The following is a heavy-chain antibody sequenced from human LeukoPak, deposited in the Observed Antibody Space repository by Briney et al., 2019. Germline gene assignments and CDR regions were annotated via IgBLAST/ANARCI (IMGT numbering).Heavy chain of an antibody. J-gene: IGHJ4*02. V-gene: IGHV1-18*01. Sequence: ASVKVSCKASGYIFTNYGISWVRQAPGQGLEWMGWISVYNGDTNYAQKLQGRVTMTTDTSTSTAYMEVRSLRSDDTAVYFCARVEGPSIFGVIDYWGQGTLVTVSS. CDR3: ARVEGPSIFGVIDY. CDR2: ISVYNGDT. D-gene: IGHD3-3*01. CDR1: GYIFTNYG.